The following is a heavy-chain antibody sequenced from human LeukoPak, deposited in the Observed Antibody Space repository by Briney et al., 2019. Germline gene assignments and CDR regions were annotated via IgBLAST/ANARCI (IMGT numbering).Heavy chain of an antibody. CDR3: ARGHLVLDY. CDR1: GGSFRGYY. J-gene: IGHJ4*02. V-gene: IGHV4-34*01. CDR2: INHSGST. Sequence: SETLSLTCADYGGSFRGYYWSWIRQPPRKGLEWIGEINHSGSTNYNPSLKSRVTISVDTSKNQFSLKLSSVTAADTAVYYCARGHLVLDYWGQGTLVTVSS.